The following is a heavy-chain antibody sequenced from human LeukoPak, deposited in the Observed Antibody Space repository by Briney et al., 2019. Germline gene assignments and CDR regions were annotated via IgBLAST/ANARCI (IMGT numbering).Heavy chain of an antibody. J-gene: IGHJ2*01. D-gene: IGHD3-22*01. CDR2: INHSGST. CDR3: ARGHGYYYDSSGATGWYFDL. Sequence: SETLSLTCAVYGGSFSGYYWSWIRQPPGKGLEWIGEINHSGSTNYNPSLKSRVTISVDTSKNQFSPKLSSVTAADTAVYYCARGHGYYYDSSGATGWYFDLWGRGTLVTVSS. CDR1: GGSFSGYY. V-gene: IGHV4-34*01.